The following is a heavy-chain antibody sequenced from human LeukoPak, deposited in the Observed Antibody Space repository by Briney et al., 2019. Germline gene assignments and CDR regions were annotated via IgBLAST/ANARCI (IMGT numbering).Heavy chain of an antibody. Sequence: SVKVSCKASGGTFSSYAISWVRQAPGQGLEWMGGIIPIFGTANYAQKFQGRVTITTDESTSTAYMELSRLRSDDTAVYYCARALGIAAPYYYYYMDVWGKGTTVTVSS. CDR3: ARALGIAAPYYYYYMDV. CDR1: GGTFSSYA. V-gene: IGHV1-69*05. CDR2: IIPIFGTA. J-gene: IGHJ6*03. D-gene: IGHD6-13*01.